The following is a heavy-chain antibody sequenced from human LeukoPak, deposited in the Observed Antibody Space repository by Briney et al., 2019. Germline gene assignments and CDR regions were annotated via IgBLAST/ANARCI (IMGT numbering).Heavy chain of an antibody. CDR1: GGSISSSSYY. V-gene: IGHV4-30-2*01. J-gene: IGHJ4*02. Sequence: SETLSLTCTVSGGSISSSSYYWSWIRQPPGKGLEWIGYIYHSGSTYYNPSLKSRVTISVDRSKNQFSLKLSSVTAADTAVYYCARGADGYNYRSDYWGQGTLVTVSS. CDR2: IYHSGST. D-gene: IGHD5-24*01. CDR3: ARGADGYNYRSDY.